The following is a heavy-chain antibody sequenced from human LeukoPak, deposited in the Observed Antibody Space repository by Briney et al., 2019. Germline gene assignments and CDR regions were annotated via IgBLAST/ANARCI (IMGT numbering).Heavy chain of an antibody. CDR3: AREGLTTSRNNAFDI. Sequence: GGSLRLSCAASGYTFSSYGMHWVRQRPGKGLEWLTVIWSDESKKYYGDYVKGRFTVSRDNSKNTLYLDINSLRVDDTAVYYCAREGLTTSRNNAFDIWGQGTMVAVSS. CDR1: GYTFSSYG. V-gene: IGHV3-33*08. CDR2: IWSDESKK. J-gene: IGHJ3*02. D-gene: IGHD4-11*01.